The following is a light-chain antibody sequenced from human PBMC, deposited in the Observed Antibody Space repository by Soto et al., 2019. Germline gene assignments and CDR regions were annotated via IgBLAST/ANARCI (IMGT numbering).Light chain of an antibody. CDR3: QQYGGSPIT. J-gene: IGKJ5*01. Sequence: PGARATLSCRASQTFSTSYLAWYQQKPGQAPRLLIYGSSSRATGIPDRFSGHGSGTDFTLTISRLEPEDFAVYYCQQYGGSPITFGQGTRLEI. CDR1: QTFSTSY. V-gene: IGKV3-20*01. CDR2: GSS.